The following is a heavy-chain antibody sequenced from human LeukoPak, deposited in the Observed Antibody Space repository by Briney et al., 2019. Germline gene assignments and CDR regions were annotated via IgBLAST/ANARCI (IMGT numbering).Heavy chain of an antibody. Sequence: SETLSLNCAVYGGSFSDYFCIWIRQSPGRGLEWIGEVRPDGSTTYNPSLKSRVSISLDTSRTHSSLRLRSVAAADTGLYYCARGPGIAARLFTWGQGTLVTVSS. D-gene: IGHD6-6*01. V-gene: IGHV4-34*01. CDR1: GGSFSDYF. CDR2: VRPDGST. CDR3: ARGPGIAARLFT. J-gene: IGHJ4*02.